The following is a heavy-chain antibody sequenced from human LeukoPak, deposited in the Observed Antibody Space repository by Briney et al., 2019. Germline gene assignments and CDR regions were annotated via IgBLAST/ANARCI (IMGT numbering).Heavy chain of an antibody. D-gene: IGHD3-3*01. J-gene: IGHJ4*02. V-gene: IGHV3-23*01. Sequence: PGGSLRLSCAASGFTFSSYAMSWVRQAPGKGLEWVSAISGSGGSTYYADSVKGRFTSRDNSKNTLYLQMNSLRAEDTAVYYCARDRFGAGHFDYWGQGTLVTVSS. CDR2: ISGSGGST. CDR3: ARDRFGAGHFDY. CDR1: GFTFSSYA.